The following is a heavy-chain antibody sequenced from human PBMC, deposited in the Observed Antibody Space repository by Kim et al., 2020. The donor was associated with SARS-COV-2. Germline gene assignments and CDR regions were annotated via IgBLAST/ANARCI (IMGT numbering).Heavy chain of an antibody. CDR3: ASLFTIPRPGFDP. CDR1: GFTFSSYE. Sequence: GGSLRLSCAASGFTFSSYEMNWVRQAPGKGLEWVSYISSSGSTIYYADSVKGRFTISRDNAKNSLYLQMNSLRAEDTAVYYCASLFTIPRPGFDPWGQGTRVPVSS. J-gene: IGHJ5*02. D-gene: IGHD3-3*01. CDR2: ISSSGSTI. V-gene: IGHV3-48*03.